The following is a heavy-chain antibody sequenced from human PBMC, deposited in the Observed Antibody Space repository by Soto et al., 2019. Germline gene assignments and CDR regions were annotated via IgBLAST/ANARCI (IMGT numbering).Heavy chain of an antibody. CDR2: INPNSGGT. CDR1: GYTFTGYY. V-gene: IGHV1-2*04. D-gene: IGHD2-15*01. CDR3: ARDAIGVEATRDN. Sequence: ASVKVSCKASGYTFTGYYMHWVRHAPGRGLEWMGWINPNSGGTTYAQKFQGWVTMTRDTSISTAYMELSRQGSADTAVSYDARDAIGVEATRDNGGKETLFTASS. J-gene: IGHJ4*02.